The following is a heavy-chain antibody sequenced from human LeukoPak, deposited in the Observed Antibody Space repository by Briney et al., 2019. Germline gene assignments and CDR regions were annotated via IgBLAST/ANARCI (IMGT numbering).Heavy chain of an antibody. J-gene: IGHJ4*02. D-gene: IGHD3-16*01. CDR1: GFTFDTHG. Sequence: GGSLRLSCAASGFTFDTHGMHWVRQAPGKGLEWVAVIWYDGGNTYYADSVKGRFTISRDNSRNTLFLQMNSLRAEDTALYYCARDVFADSSGGSFDYWGQGTPVTVSS. CDR3: ARDVFADSSGGSFDY. CDR2: IWYDGGNT. V-gene: IGHV3-33*01.